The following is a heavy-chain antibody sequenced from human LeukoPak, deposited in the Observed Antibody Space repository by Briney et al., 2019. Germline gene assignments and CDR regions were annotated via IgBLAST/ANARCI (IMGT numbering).Heavy chain of an antibody. CDR1: GYNFIYSW. V-gene: IGHV5-51*01. CDR3: ARATYNSYGYGN. CDR2: IYPGDSDT. J-gene: IGHJ4*02. D-gene: IGHD5-18*01. Sequence: GESLKISCEGSGYNFIYSWIGWVRQMPGKGLEWMGIIYPGDSDTRYSPSFQGQVTISADRSINTAYLQWSSLKASDSAIYYCARATYNSYGYGNWGQGTLVTVSS.